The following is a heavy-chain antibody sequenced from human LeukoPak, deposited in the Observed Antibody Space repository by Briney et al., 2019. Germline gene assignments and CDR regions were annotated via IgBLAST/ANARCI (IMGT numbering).Heavy chain of an antibody. Sequence: SETLSLTCTVSGGSISSSSYYWGWIRRPPGKGLDWIGSIYYSGRTYYNPSLKSRVTISVDTSKNQFSLKLSSVTAADTAVYYCASRKDSSGYSQYFDYWGQGTLVTVSS. CDR1: GGSISSSSYY. D-gene: IGHD3-22*01. J-gene: IGHJ4*02. CDR3: ASRKDSSGYSQYFDY. V-gene: IGHV4-39*01. CDR2: IYYSGRT.